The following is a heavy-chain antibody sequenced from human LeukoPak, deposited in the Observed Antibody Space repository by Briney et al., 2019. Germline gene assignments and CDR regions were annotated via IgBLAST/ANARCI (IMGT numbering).Heavy chain of an antibody. CDR2: IYHSGST. J-gene: IGHJ5*02. CDR3: ARQSEFSYYYDSSGSP. CDR1: GYSISSGYY. D-gene: IGHD3-22*01. Sequence: SETLSLTCTVSGYSISSGYYWGWIRQPPGKGLEWIGSIYHSGSTYYNPSLKSRVTISVDTSKNQFSLKLSSVTAANTAVYYCARQSEFSYYYDSSGSPWGQGTLVTVSS. V-gene: IGHV4-38-2*02.